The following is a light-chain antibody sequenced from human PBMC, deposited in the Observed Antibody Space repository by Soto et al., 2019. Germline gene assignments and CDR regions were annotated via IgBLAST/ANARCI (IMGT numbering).Light chain of an antibody. J-gene: IGKJ4*01. CDR1: QAVNGN. CDR2: EGS. CDR3: QQRSDWPLT. V-gene: IGKV3-11*01. Sequence: ENILTQSPATLSLSAGERATLSCRASQAVNGNLAWYQQKPGQAPRLLIYEGSTRATGIPARFSGSGSGTDFILTINSLEPEDSAVYYCQQRSDWPLTFGGGTKVEI.